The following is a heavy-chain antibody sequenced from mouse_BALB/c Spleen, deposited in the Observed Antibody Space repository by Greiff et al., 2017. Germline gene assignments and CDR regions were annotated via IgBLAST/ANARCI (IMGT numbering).Heavy chain of an antibody. J-gene: IGHJ2*01. Sequence: EVQGVESGGGLVQPGGSRKLSCAASGFTFSSFGMHWVRQAPEKGLEWVAYISSGSSTIYYADTVKGRFTISRDNPKNTLFLQMTSLRSEDTAMYYCAKLTLDYWGQGTTLTVSS. V-gene: IGHV5-17*02. CDR3: AKLTLDY. CDR1: GFTFSSFG. D-gene: IGHD1-1*01. CDR2: ISSGSSTI.